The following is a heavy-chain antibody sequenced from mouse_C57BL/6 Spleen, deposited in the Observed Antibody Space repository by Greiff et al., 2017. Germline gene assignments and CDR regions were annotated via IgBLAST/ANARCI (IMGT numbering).Heavy chain of an antibody. Sequence: EVQLQQSGPELVKPGASVKMSCKASGYTFTDYNMHWVKQSHGKSLEWIGYINPNNGGTSYNQKFKGKATLTVNKSSSTAYMELRSLTSEDSAVYYCARNYGSSRLYAMDYWGQGTSVTVSS. V-gene: IGHV1-22*01. J-gene: IGHJ4*01. CDR1: GYTFTDYN. CDR2: INPNNGGT. D-gene: IGHD1-1*01. CDR3: ARNYGSSRLYAMDY.